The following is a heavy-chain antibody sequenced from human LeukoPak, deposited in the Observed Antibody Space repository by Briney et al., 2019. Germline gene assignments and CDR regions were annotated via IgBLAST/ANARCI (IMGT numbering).Heavy chain of an antibody. V-gene: IGHV3-48*03. J-gene: IGHJ4*02. CDR2: ISSSGSTI. Sequence: GGSLRLSCAASGFTFSSYEMNWVRQAPGKGLEWVSYISSSGSTIYYADSVKGRFTISRDNAKNSLYLQMNSLRAEDTAVYYCARGEWIQLWSPPPVDYWGQGALVTVSS. CDR1: GFTFSSYE. CDR3: ARGEWIQLWSPPPVDY. D-gene: IGHD5-18*01.